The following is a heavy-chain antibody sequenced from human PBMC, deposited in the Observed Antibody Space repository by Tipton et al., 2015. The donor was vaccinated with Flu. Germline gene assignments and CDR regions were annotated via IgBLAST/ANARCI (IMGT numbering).Heavy chain of an antibody. Sequence: TLSLTCTVSGGSISSYYWSWILQPPGKGLEWIGYIHYSGSTNYNPSLKSRVTISVDTSKNQFSLKLSSVTAADTAVYYCARVGDGDAFDIWGQGTMVTVSS. CDR1: GGSISSYY. CDR2: IHYSGST. D-gene: IGHD3-16*01. J-gene: IGHJ3*02. CDR3: ARVGDGDAFDI. V-gene: IGHV4-59*08.